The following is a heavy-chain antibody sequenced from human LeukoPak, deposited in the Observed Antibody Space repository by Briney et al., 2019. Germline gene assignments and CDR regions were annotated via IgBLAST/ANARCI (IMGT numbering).Heavy chain of an antibody. Sequence: GGSLRHSCAPSGFTFRCYVMSGVGQAPGRGGAWVSGISGSGGSTYYADSVKGRFTISRDSSKTTLYLQMNSLRAEDTAIYYCAKARGSYSQFDYWGQGTLVTVSS. CDR3: AKARGSYSQFDY. CDR2: ISGSGGST. J-gene: IGHJ4*02. CDR1: GFTFRCYV. V-gene: IGHV3-23*01. D-gene: IGHD1-26*01.